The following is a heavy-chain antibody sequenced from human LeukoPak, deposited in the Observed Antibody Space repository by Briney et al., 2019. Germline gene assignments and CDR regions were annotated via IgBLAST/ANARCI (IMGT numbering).Heavy chain of an antibody. Sequence: ASVKVSCKVSGYTLTELSMHWVRQAPGKGLEWMGGFDPEDGETIYAQKFQGRVTVTEDTSTDTAYMELSSLRSEDTAVYYCATEGISSWGAFDYWGQGTLVTVSS. V-gene: IGHV1-24*01. D-gene: IGHD3-16*01. CDR1: GYTLTELS. J-gene: IGHJ4*02. CDR2: FDPEDGET. CDR3: ATEGISSWGAFDY.